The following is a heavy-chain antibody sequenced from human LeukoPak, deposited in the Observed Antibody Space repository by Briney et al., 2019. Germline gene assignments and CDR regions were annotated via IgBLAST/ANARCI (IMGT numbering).Heavy chain of an antibody. CDR3: TXDHXEDCSSASCYLPYYYYMDV. CDR1: GGSISSYY. J-gene: IGHJ6*03. Sequence: KPSETLSLTCTVSGGSISSYYWSWIRQPAGKGLEWIGRIYTSGSTNYNPSLKSRVTMSVDTSKNQFSLKLSSVTAADTAVYYCTXDHXEDCSSASCYLPYYYYMDVWGRGTTVTISS. CDR2: IYTSGST. D-gene: IGHD2-2*01. V-gene: IGHV4-4*07.